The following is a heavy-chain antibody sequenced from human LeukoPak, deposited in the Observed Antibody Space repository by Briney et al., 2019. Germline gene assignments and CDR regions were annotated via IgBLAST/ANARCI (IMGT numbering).Heavy chain of an antibody. CDR2: ISAYNGKT. CDR1: GYEFSSYG. D-gene: IGHD3-16*02. V-gene: IGHV1-18*01. J-gene: IGHJ3*02. Sequence: GASVKVSYKASGYEFSSYGISWVRRAPGQGLEWMGWISAYNGKTKYAEKFQGRLTMTTETSTSIAYMELRSLTSGDTAVYYCAKDSPRDNYVRGSYRYSRRGLDIWGQGTLVTASS. CDR3: AKDSPRDNYVRGSYRYSRRGLDI.